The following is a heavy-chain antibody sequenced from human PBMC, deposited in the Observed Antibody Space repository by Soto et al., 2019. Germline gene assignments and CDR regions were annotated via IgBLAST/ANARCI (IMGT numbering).Heavy chain of an antibody. D-gene: IGHD1-26*01. CDR1: GGSIRSNNW. CDR2: IFQSGST. J-gene: IGHJ4*02. V-gene: IGHV4-4*02. Sequence: SETLSLTCAVSGGSIRSNNWWSWVRQPPWKGLEWIGEIFQSGSTNYNPSLKTRVTISVDKSKNQFSLKLISVTAADTAVYYCARVYSGSYSDYWGQGTLVTVSS. CDR3: ARVYSGSYSDY.